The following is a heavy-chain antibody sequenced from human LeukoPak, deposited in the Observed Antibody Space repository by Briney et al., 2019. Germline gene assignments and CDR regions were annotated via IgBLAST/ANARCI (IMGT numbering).Heavy chain of an antibody. CDR2: ISSSSSTI. CDR1: GFTFSSYS. Sequence: PGGSLRLSCAASGFTFSSYSMNWVRQAPGKGLEWVSYISSSSSTIYYADSVKGRFTISRDNAKNSLYLQMNSLRAEDTAVYYCAGALSVMFDFWSGYSDYWGQGTLVTVSS. CDR3: AGALSVMFDFWSGYSDY. J-gene: IGHJ4*02. V-gene: IGHV3-48*01. D-gene: IGHD3-3*01.